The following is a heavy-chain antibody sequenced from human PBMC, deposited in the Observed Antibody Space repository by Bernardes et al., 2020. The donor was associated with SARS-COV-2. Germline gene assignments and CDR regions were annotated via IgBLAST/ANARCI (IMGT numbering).Heavy chain of an antibody. CDR2: ISGSGGST. CDR1: GFTFSSYA. V-gene: IGHV3-23*01. Sequence: GGSLRLSCAASGFTFSSYAMSWVRQAPGKGLEWVSAISGSGGSTYYADSVKGRFTISRDNSKNTLYLQMNSLRAEDTAVYYCAKAGGGYYDFWSGYYEGEVYYYYYGMDVWGQGTTVTVSS. J-gene: IGHJ6*02. CDR3: AKAGGGYYDFWSGYYEGEVYYYYYGMDV. D-gene: IGHD3-3*01.